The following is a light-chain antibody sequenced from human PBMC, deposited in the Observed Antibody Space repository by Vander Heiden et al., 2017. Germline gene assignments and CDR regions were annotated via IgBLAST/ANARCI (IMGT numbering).Light chain of an antibody. Sequence: QSVLTQPPSVSAAPGQKVTISCSGSSSNIGNNYVSWYQQLPGTAPKRLMFDNNKRPSGIPDRFSGSKSGTSATLGITGLQTGDEADDYGGTWDSSLSAVVFGGGTKLTVL. V-gene: IGLV1-51*01. J-gene: IGLJ2*01. CDR1: SSNIGNNY. CDR3: GTWDSSLSAVV. CDR2: DNN.